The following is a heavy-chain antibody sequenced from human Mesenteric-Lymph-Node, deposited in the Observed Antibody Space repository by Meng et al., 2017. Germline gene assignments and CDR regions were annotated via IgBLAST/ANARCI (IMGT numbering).Heavy chain of an antibody. D-gene: IGHD3/OR15-3a*01. J-gene: IGHJ4*01. CDR1: GFSFTSHG. V-gene: IGHV3-33*01. CDR2: IWYDGSKE. Sequence: VQLVGVGEGVGQPGRSLRLSCATSGFSFTSHGLHWVRQAPGKGLEWVAVIWYDGSKEYYADSVKGRFTISRDDSKNTIYLQMNSLRAEDTAVYYCTRCYGDWFSGDHWGRGTLVTVSS. CDR3: TRCYGDWFSGDH.